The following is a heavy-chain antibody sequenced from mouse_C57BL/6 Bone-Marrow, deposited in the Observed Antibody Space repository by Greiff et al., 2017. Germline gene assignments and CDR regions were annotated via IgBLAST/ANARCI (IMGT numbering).Heavy chain of an antibody. Sequence: VQLQHPGAELVKPGASVKMSCKASGYTFTSYWITWVKQRPGQGLEWIGDIYPGSGSTNYNEKFKSKATLTVDTSSSTAYMQLSSLTSEDSAVYYCARNYGSSQAPFAYWGQGTLVTVSA. J-gene: IGHJ3*01. CDR1: GYTFTSYW. D-gene: IGHD1-1*01. CDR3: ARNYGSSQAPFAY. V-gene: IGHV1-55*01. CDR2: IYPGSGST.